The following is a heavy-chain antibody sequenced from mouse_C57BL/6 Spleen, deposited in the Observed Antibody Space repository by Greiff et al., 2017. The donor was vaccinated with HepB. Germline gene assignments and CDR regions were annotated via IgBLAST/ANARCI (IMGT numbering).Heavy chain of an antibody. CDR3: ASGSSGYSAWFAY. D-gene: IGHD3-2*02. CDR1: GYTFTDYY. CDR2: INPYNGGT. Sequence: VQLKQSGPVLVKPGASVKMSCKASGYTFTDYYMNWVKQSHGKSLEWIGVINPYNGGTSYNQKFKGKATLTVDKSSSTAYMELNSLTSEDSAVYYCASGSSGYSAWFAYWGQGTLVTVSA. V-gene: IGHV1-19*01. J-gene: IGHJ3*01.